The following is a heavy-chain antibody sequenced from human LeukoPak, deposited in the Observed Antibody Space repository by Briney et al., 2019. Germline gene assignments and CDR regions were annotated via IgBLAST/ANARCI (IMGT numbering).Heavy chain of an antibody. D-gene: IGHD2-2*02. V-gene: IGHV1-69*05. CDR3: ASSFQGDCSSTSCYNFDY. Sequence: SVKVSCKASGGTFSSYAISWVRQAPGQGLEWMGGIIPIFGTANYAQKFQGRVTITTDESTSTAYMELSSLRSEDTAVYYCASSFQGDCSSTSCYNFDYWGQGTLVTVSS. CDR1: GGTFSSYA. J-gene: IGHJ4*02. CDR2: IIPIFGTA.